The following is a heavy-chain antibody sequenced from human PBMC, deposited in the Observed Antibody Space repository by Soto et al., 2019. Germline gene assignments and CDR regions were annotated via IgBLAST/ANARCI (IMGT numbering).Heavy chain of an antibody. CDR2: ISYDGSNK. CDR1: GFTFSRYA. J-gene: IGHJ4*02. D-gene: IGHD6-13*01. CDR3: ARGGAAAALGYNDY. Sequence: QVQLVESGGGVVQPGRSLRLSCATSGFTFSRYAIHWVRQAPGKGLEWVAVISYDGSNKYYADSVKGRFTISRDNSKNTLYLQMNSLRVEDTAVFYCARGGAAAALGYNDYWGQGTLVTVSS. V-gene: IGHV3-30-3*01.